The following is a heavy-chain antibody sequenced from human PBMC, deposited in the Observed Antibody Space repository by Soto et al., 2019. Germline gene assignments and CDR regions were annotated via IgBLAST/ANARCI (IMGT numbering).Heavy chain of an antibody. Sequence: ASVKVSCKASGYTFTSYAMHWVRQAPGQRLEWMGWINAGNGNTKYSQKFQGRVTITRDTSASTAYMELSSLRSEDTAVYYCARAVYGSGIYYYYYGKDVWGQGTTVTVSS. D-gene: IGHD3-10*01. V-gene: IGHV1-3*01. J-gene: IGHJ6*02. CDR2: INAGNGNT. CDR1: GYTFTSYA. CDR3: ARAVYGSGIYYYYYGKDV.